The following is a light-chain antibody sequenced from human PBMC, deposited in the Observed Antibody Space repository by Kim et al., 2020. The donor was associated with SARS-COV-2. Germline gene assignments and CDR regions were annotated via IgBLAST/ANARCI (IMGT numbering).Light chain of an antibody. CDR2: DNS. J-gene: IGLJ1*01. V-gene: IGLV1-40*01. Sequence: VTISCPGSSSNIGAGYNVPWYQQLPGTAPKLLIYDNSNRPSGVPDRFSGSKSGTSASLAITGLQAEDEADYYCQSYDSSLSALYVFGTGTKVTVL. CDR3: QSYDSSLSALYV. CDR1: SSNIGAGYN.